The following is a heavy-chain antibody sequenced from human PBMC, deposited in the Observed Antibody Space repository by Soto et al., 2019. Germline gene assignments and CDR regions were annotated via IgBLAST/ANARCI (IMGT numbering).Heavy chain of an antibody. CDR1: GFTFSSYS. D-gene: IGHD1-7*01. J-gene: IGHJ6*03. V-gene: IGHV3-48*01. Sequence: GGSLRLSCAASGFTFSSYSMNWVRQAPGKGLEWVSYISSSSSTIYYADSVKGRFTISRDNAKNSLYLQMNSLRAEDTAVYYCARDQLELSKAHYYYYYYMDVWGKGTTVTVSS. CDR3: ARDQLELSKAHYYYYYYMDV. CDR2: ISSSSSTI.